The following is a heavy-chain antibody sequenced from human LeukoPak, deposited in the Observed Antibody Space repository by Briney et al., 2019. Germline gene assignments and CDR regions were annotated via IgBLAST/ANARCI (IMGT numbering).Heavy chain of an antibody. CDR1: GYTFTDYY. Sequence: SVKVSCKASGYTFTDYYLHWVRQAPGQGLEWMGGIIPFFGTTNYAQKFQGRVTITADKSTTTAYMELSSLRSEDTAVYYCARDRGYSYYQFYMDVWGKGTTVTVSS. D-gene: IGHD5-24*01. CDR2: IIPFFGTT. CDR3: ARDRGYSYYQFYMDV. J-gene: IGHJ6*03. V-gene: IGHV1-69*06.